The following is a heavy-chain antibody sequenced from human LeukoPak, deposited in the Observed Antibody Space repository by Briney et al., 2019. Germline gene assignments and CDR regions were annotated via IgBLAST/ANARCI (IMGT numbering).Heavy chain of an antibody. CDR2: INTNTGNP. CDR3: ARRRSANMWELPPPNWFDP. CDR1: GYTFTSYA. J-gene: IGHJ5*02. D-gene: IGHD1-26*01. Sequence: ASVKVSCKASGYTFTSYAMNWVRQAPGQGLEWMGWINTNTGNPTYAQGFTGRFVFSLDTSVSTAYLQISSLKAEDTAVYYCARRRSANMWELPPPNWFDPWGQGTLVTVSS. V-gene: IGHV7-4-1*02.